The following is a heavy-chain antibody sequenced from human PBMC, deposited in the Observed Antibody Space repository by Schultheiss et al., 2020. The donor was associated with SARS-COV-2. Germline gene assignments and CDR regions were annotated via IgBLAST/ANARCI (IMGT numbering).Heavy chain of an antibody. D-gene: IGHD2-21*02. CDR3: ARMVVTAIPYYAMDV. Sequence: SGPTLVKPTQTLTLTCTFSGFSLSTNAMCVSWIRQPPGKALEWLARIDWDDDKRYSPSLKSRLTITKDTSKNQVVLTMTNMDPVDTATYYCARMVVTAIPYYAMDVWGQGTTVTVSS. J-gene: IGHJ6*02. CDR2: IDWDDDK. CDR1: GFSLSTNAMC. V-gene: IGHV2-70*11.